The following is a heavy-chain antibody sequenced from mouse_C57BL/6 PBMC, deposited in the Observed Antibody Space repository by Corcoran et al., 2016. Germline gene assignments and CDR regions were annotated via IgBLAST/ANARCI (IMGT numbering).Heavy chain of an antibody. V-gene: IGHV9-3*01. Sequence: QIQLVQSGPELKKPGETVKISCKASGYTFTTYGMSWVKQAPGKGLKWMGWINTYSGVPPYADDFKGRFAFSLETSASTAYLQINNLKNEDTATYFCARGSSYFDYWGQGTTLTVSS. CDR3: ARGSSYFDY. CDR1: GYTFTTYG. D-gene: IGHD1-1*01. CDR2: INTYSGVP. J-gene: IGHJ2*01.